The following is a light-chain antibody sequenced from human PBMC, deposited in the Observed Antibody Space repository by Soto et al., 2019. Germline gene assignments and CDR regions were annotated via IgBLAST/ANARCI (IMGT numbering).Light chain of an antibody. CDR2: SAS. J-gene: IGKJ1*01. V-gene: IGKV1-5*01. Sequence: DIQMTQSPSSLSASVGHRVTITCRASQTISNYVNWYQQKPGKAPELLVYSASTLQSGVPSTFSGSGSGTEFTLTISRLQPDDFATYYCQQYNSYWTFGQGTKVDIK. CDR3: QQYNSYWT. CDR1: QTISNY.